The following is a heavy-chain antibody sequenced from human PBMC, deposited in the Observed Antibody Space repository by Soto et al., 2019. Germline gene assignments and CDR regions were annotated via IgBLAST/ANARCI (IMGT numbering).Heavy chain of an antibody. D-gene: IGHD2-15*01. Sequence: GGSLRLSCAASRFTFSNYGMHWVRQAPGKGLEWVAVIWYDGSNKYYADSVKGRFTISRDNSKNTLYLQMSSLRAEDTAVYYCARDLSNIGPDYWGQGTLVTVSS. CDR3: ARDLSNIGPDY. CDR2: IWYDGSNK. V-gene: IGHV3-33*01. J-gene: IGHJ4*02. CDR1: RFTFSNYG.